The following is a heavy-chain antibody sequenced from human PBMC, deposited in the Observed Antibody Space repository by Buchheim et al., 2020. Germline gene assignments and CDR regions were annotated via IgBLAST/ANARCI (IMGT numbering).Heavy chain of an antibody. CDR1: GFTFNNFA. CDR3: AKDRGMYPEEWSNYFDY. Sequence: QVQLVESGGGVVQPGRSLRLSCAASGFTFNNFATHWVRQAPGKGLEWVAVISYDGGNKYYADSVKGRFIISRDSSKNTLYLQMNSLRADDTAVYYCAKDRGMYPEEWSNYFDYWGQGTL. J-gene: IGHJ4*02. D-gene: IGHD3-3*01. CDR2: ISYDGGNK. V-gene: IGHV3-30*04.